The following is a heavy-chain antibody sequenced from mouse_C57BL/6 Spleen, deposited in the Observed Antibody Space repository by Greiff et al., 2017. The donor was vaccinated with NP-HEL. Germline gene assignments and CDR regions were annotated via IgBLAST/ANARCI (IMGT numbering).Heavy chain of an antibody. CDR3: TRTPFMTTGGRAMDY. J-gene: IGHJ4*01. D-gene: IGHD1-1*01. CDR1: GYTFTSYW. CDR2: IYPGNSDT. Sequence: VQLQQSGTVLARPGASVKMSCKTSGYTFTSYWMHWVKQRPGQGLEWIGAIYPGNSDTSYNQKVKGKAKLTAVTSASTAYMELSSLTNEDSAVYYCTRTPFMTTGGRAMDYWGQGTSVTVSS. V-gene: IGHV1-5*01.